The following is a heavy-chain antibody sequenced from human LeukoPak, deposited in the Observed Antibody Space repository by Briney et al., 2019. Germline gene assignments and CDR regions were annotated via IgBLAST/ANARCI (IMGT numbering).Heavy chain of an antibody. CDR3: ARSPNPAYYFDY. Sequence: SETLSLTCTVSGGSISSGDYYWSWIRQPPGKGLEWIGYIYYSGSTYYNPSLKSRVTISVDTSKNQFSLKLSSVTAADTAVYYCARSPNPAYYFDYWGQGTLVTVSS. J-gene: IGHJ4*02. V-gene: IGHV4-30-4*01. CDR2: IYYSGST. CDR1: GGSISSGDYY.